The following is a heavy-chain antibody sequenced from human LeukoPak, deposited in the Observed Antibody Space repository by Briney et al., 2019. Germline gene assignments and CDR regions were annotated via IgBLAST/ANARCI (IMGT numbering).Heavy chain of an antibody. CDR1: GGSISSGDYY. Sequence: SETLSLTCTVSGGSISSGDYYWSWIRQPQGKGLEWIGYIYYSGSTYYNPSLKSRVTISVDTSKNQFSLKLSSVTAADTAVYYCARGDYYDSSGYYSSVAFDIWGQGTMVTVSS. J-gene: IGHJ3*02. CDR2: IYYSGST. D-gene: IGHD3-22*01. CDR3: ARGDYYDSSGYYSSVAFDI. V-gene: IGHV4-30-4*08.